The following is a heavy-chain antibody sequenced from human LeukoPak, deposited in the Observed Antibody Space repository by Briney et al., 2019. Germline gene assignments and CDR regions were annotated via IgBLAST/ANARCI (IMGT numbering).Heavy chain of an antibody. J-gene: IGHJ4*02. CDR2: ISYDGSNK. CDR3: ARANSPYSSSGGFDY. V-gene: IGHV3-30-3*01. Sequence: PGGSLRLSCAASGFTFSSYAMHWVRQAPGKGLEWVAVISYDGSNKYYADSVKGRFTISRDNSKNTLYLQMNSLRAEDTAVYYCARANSPYSSSGGFDYWGQGTLVTVSS. CDR1: GFTFSSYA. D-gene: IGHD6-13*01.